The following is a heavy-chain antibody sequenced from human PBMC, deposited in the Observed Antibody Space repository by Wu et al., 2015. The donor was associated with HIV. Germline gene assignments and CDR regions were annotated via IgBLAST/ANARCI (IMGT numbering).Heavy chain of an antibody. CDR2: INPDSGVT. D-gene: IGHD2-15*01. V-gene: IGHV1-2*02. J-gene: IGHJ3*02. CDR1: GYIFSGHY. Sequence: QVQLVQSGAEVKKPGASVKVSCKASGYIFSGHYINWVRQAPGQGLEWMGWINPDSGVTRYAEKFQGRVTMTSDTSISTAYMELSSLRSDDTAVYFCARVFVVVPSGFSGEITAFDIWGQGTTVGVSS. CDR3: ARVFVVVPSGFSGEITAFDI.